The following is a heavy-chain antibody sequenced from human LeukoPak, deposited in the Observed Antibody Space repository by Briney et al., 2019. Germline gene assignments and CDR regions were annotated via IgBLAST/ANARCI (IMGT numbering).Heavy chain of an antibody. J-gene: IGHJ4*02. CDR1: GFTFSIYT. D-gene: IGHD7-27*01. Sequence: GGSLRLSCVASGFTFSIYTMSWVRQAPGRGLEWVSSITSSSSSMYSADSVKGRLTISRDNAKNSLYLQMNSLRAEDTAVYYCARDLAWGGYWGQGTLVTVSS. V-gene: IGHV3-21*01. CDR2: ITSSSSSM. CDR3: ARDLAWGGY.